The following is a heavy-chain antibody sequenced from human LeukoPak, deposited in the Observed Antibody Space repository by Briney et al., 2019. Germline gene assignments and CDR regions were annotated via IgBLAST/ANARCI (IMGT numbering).Heavy chain of an antibody. CDR1: GGSISSSSYY. V-gene: IGHV4-39*01. Sequence: SETLSLTCTVSGGSISSSSYYWGWIRQPPGKGLERIGSIYYSGSTYYNPSLKSRVIISVDTSKNQFSLKLSSVTAADTAVYYCATGSYFDYHFDYWGQGPLVTVSS. CDR3: ATGSYFDYHFDY. CDR2: IYYSGST. D-gene: IGHD1-26*01. J-gene: IGHJ4*02.